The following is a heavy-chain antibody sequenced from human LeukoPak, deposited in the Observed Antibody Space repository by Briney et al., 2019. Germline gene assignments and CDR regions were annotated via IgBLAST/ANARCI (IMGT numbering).Heavy chain of an antibody. V-gene: IGHV3-21*01. CDR2: ISSSSYI. D-gene: IGHD5-12*01. Sequence: PGGSLRLSCAASGFTFSSYSMNWVRQAPGKGLEWVSSISSSSYIYYADSVKGRFTISRDNAKNSLYLQMDSLRAEDTAVFYCARDSGYNAFDIWGQGTMVTVSS. J-gene: IGHJ3*02. CDR3: ARDSGYNAFDI. CDR1: GFTFSSYS.